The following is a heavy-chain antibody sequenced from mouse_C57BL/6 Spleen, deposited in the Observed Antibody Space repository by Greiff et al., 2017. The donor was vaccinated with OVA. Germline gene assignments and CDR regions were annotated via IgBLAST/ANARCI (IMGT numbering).Heavy chain of an antibody. CDR3: ARHEYYGPYFDY. D-gene: IGHD1-1*02. V-gene: IGHV5-6*01. J-gene: IGHJ2*01. Sequence: DVHLVESGGDLVKPGGSLKLSCAASGFTFSSYGMSWVRQTPDKRLEWVATISSGGSYTYYPDSVKGRFTISRDNAKNTLYLQMSSLKSEDTAMYYCARHEYYGPYFDYWGQGTTLTVSS. CDR1: GFTFSSYG. CDR2: ISSGGSYT.